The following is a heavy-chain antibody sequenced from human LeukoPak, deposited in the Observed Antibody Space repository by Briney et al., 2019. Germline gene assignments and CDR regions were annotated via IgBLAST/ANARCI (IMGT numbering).Heavy chain of an antibody. CDR1: GFTFDDYA. CDR2: ISWNSGSI. V-gene: IGHV3-9*01. J-gene: IGHJ5*02. D-gene: IGHD2-2*01. Sequence: GGSLRLSCAASGFTFDDYAMHWVRQAPGKGLEWVSGISWNSGSIGYADSVKGRFTISRDNSKNTLYLQMNSLRAEDTAVYYCAKDVCSSTSCYMFDPWGQGTLVTVSS. CDR3: AKDVCSSTSCYMFDP.